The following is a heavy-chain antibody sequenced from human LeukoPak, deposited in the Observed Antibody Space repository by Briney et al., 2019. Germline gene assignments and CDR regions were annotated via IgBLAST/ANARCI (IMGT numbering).Heavy chain of an antibody. CDR1: GYTFDSYG. CDR2: ITAYNGDT. V-gene: IGHV1-18*01. D-gene: IGHD5-12*01. Sequence: APVKVSCKASGYTFDSYGFTWVRQAPGQGLEWMGWITAYNGDTHYAQKFQGRVSMTTDTSTSTAYMEVRSLRSDDTAVYYCARGGATTAIDYWGQGTLVTVSS. CDR3: ARGGATTAIDY. J-gene: IGHJ4*02.